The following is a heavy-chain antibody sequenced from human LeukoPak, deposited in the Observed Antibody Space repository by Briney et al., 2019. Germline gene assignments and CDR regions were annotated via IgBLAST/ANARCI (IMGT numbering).Heavy chain of an antibody. CDR2: ISSSSSSI. CDR1: GFTFSSYS. D-gene: IGHD2-2*01. Sequence: GGSLRLSCAASGFTFSSYSMNWVRQAPGKGLEWVSSISSSSSSIYYAASVKGRFTISRDNPKNSLYLQMNSLRAEDTAVYYCARALWVPAAIEEAFDIWGQGTMVTLSS. V-gene: IGHV3-21*01. J-gene: IGHJ3*02. CDR3: ARALWVPAAIEEAFDI.